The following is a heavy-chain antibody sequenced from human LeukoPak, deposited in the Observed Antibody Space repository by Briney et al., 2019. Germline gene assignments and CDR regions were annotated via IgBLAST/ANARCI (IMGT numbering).Heavy chain of an antibody. V-gene: IGHV3-7*01. CDR1: GFTFSNAW. Sequence: GGSLRLSWAAAGFTFSNAWMSWVRQAPGKGLEWVANIKQDGGEIFYVDSVKGRFTISRDNAKNSLYLQMNSLRAEDTAVYYCAREDHSNYNYWGQGTLVTVSS. CDR2: IKQDGGEI. D-gene: IGHD4-11*01. CDR3: AREDHSNYNY. J-gene: IGHJ4*02.